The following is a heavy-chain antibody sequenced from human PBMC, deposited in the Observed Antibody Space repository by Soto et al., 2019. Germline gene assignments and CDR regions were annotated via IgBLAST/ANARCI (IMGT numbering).Heavy chain of an antibody. J-gene: IGHJ5*01. Sequence: PGGSLRLSFAASGFTFSSNGMHWVRQAPGKGLEWVSLISYDGSNKFYADSVKGRFTITRDNSKKTLYLKMNSLRPDDTAVYYCAKDGEGFYYYDSSGHKSWFNXWGQGTRVTVSX. CDR2: ISYDGSNK. D-gene: IGHD3-22*01. V-gene: IGHV3-30*18. CDR1: GFTFSSNG. CDR3: AKDGEGFYYYDSSGHKSWFNX.